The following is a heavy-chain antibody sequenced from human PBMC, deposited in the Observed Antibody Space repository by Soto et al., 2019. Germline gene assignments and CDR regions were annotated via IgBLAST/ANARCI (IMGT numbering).Heavy chain of an antibody. CDR2: ISYDGNNK. CDR3: AILGPHDSGDYSDY. Sequence: QVQLVESGGGVVQPGRSLRLSCAASGFTFSTYAMHWVRQAPGKGLEWVAVISYDGNNKYYGDSVKGRFTISRDNSENTLYLQMNSLRGEDTAVYHCAILGPHDSGDYSDYWGQGTLVTVSS. D-gene: IGHD4-17*01. V-gene: IGHV3-30-3*01. CDR1: GFTFSTYA. J-gene: IGHJ4*02.